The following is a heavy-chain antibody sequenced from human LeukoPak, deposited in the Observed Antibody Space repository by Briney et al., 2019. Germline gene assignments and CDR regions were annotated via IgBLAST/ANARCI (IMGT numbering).Heavy chain of an antibody. J-gene: IGHJ4*02. D-gene: IGHD2-2*01. V-gene: IGHV4-34*01. Sequence: PSETLSLSCAVYGGSFSGYYWSWIRQPPGKGLEWIGENNHSGSTNYNPSLKSRVTISVDTSKNQFSLKLSSVTAADTAVYYCARTAPWAYWGQGTLVTVSS. CDR3: ARTAPWAY. CDR1: GGSFSGYY. CDR2: NNHSGST.